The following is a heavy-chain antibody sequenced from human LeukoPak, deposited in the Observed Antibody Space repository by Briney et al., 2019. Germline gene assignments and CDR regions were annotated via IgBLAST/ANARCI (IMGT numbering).Heavy chain of an antibody. CDR1: GGSISSSSYY. J-gene: IGHJ6*03. CDR3: ARDMDYYYYMDV. D-gene: IGHD3-10*01. V-gene: IGHV4-39*07. Sequence: PSETLSLTCTVSGGSISSSSYYWGWIRQPPGKGLEWIGSIYYSGSSYYNPSLKSRVTISVDTSKNQFSLKLSSVTAADTAVYYCARDMDYYYYMDVWGKGTTVTVSS. CDR2: IYYSGSS.